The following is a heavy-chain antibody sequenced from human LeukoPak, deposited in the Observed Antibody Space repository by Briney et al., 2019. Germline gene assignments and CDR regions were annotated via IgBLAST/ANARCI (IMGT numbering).Heavy chain of an antibody. CDR1: GFTLRGFL. V-gene: IGHV3-74*01. D-gene: IGHD3-16*01. J-gene: IGHJ4*02. CDR3: AIGSYALG. Sequence: GFLRISCSAPGFTLRGFLVDWVRQTPREGLVWVSRINSDGGSTTYADSVKGRFTISRDNAKNTLYLQMNSLRAEDMAVYYCAIGSYALGWGQGTLVTVSS. CDR2: INSDGGST.